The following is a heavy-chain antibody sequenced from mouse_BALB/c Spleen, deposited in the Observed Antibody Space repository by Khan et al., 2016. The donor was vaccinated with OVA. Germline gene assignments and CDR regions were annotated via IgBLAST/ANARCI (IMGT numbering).Heavy chain of an antibody. CDR3: ARGTFDY. Sequence: VQLQQSGPELMKPGASVNISCKASGYSFTTYYIHRVKQSRGKSLEWIGYIDPFNTGTDYNQKFKGQATLTVDKSSNTAYMHLTSLTSEDSAVYYCARGTFDYWGQGTLVTVSA. D-gene: IGHD3-3*01. V-gene: IGHV1S135*01. CDR2: IDPFNTGT. CDR1: GYSFTTYY. J-gene: IGHJ3*01.